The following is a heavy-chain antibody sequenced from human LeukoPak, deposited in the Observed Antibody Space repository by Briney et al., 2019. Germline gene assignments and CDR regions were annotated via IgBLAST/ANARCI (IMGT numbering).Heavy chain of an antibody. CDR3: AKDRGRGGLSSAFDI. CDR1: GYTFTGYY. CDR2: INPNSGGT. D-gene: IGHD3-16*01. J-gene: IGHJ3*02. Sequence: ASVKVPCKASGYTFTGYYMHWVRQAPGQGLEWMGWINPNSGGTNYAQKFQGWVTMTRDTSIATVYMEVRRLRFDDTAVYYCAKDRGRGGLSSAFDIWGQGTMVTVSS. V-gene: IGHV1-2*04.